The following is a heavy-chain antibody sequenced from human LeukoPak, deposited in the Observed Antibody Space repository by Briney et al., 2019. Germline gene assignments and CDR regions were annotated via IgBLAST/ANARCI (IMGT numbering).Heavy chain of an antibody. CDR3: AKAGPYTGSWGGTNDY. CDR1: GFTFSSYA. J-gene: IGHJ4*02. Sequence: GGSLRLSCAASGFTFSSYAMNWVRQAPEKGLEWVSAISGGGGRTYYADSVKGRFTISRDNSKNTLYLQMNSLRVEDTAVYYCAKAGPYTGSWGGTNDYWGQGALVTVSS. CDR2: ISGGGGRT. V-gene: IGHV3-23*01. D-gene: IGHD6-13*01.